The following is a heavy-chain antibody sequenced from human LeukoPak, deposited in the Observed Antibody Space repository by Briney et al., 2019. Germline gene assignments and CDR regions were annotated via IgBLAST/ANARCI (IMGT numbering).Heavy chain of an antibody. V-gene: IGHV3-30*02. CDR1: GFTFSNYG. D-gene: IGHD5-18*01. Sequence: PGGSLRLSCAASGFTFSNYGMHWVRQAPGKGLAWVAFIQYDGSEKDYIDSVKGRLTISRDNFKNTSYLQMSDLRREDTAVYYCAKGYSYGPDYWGQGTLVTVSS. CDR3: AKGYSYGPDY. J-gene: IGHJ4*02. CDR2: IQYDGSEK.